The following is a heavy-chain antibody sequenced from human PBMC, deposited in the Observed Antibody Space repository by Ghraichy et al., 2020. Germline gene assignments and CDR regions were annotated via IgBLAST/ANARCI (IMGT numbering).Heavy chain of an antibody. CDR1: DDSISSYY. V-gene: IGHV4-59*01. Sequence: LSLTCSVSDDSISSYYWNWVRQPPGKTLEWIGYIYYTGTTDYNPSLKGRVAISLDTSKKQFSLKLSSVTAADTAVYYCARDAAARPRSFEFWGQGTLVTVSS. J-gene: IGHJ4*02. D-gene: IGHD6-6*01. CDR3: ARDAAARPRSFEF. CDR2: IYYTGTT.